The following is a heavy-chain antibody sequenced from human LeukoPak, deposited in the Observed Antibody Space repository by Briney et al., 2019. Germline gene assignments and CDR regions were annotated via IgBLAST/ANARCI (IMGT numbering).Heavy chain of an antibody. CDR3: ARKSITMVRGVFDY. D-gene: IGHD3-10*01. Sequence: KSSETLSLTCAVSGGSISSGGYSWRWIRQPPGKGLEWIGYIYHSGSTYYNPSLKSRVTISVDRSKNQFSLKLSSVTAADTAVYYCARKSITMVRGVFDYWGQGTLVTVSS. CDR1: GGSISSGGYS. CDR2: IYHSGST. V-gene: IGHV4-30-2*01. J-gene: IGHJ4*02.